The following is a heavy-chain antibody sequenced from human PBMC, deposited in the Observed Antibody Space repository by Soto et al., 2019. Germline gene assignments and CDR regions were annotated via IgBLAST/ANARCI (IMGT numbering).Heavy chain of an antibody. CDR3: ATGGQHRKVSNYYGMDV. D-gene: IGHD6-13*01. V-gene: IGHV1-69*01. J-gene: IGHJ6*02. CDR2: SIPIFATA. CDR1: GGTFSAYS. Sequence: QVQLVQSGAEVKKPGSSGKVSGKVSGGTFSAYSIGWVGRAPGQGLEWMGGSIPIFATANYAQKFQGRVTITADESTSTTYLELRSLRSEDTAVYYCATGGQHRKVSNYYGMDVWGQGTTVTVSS.